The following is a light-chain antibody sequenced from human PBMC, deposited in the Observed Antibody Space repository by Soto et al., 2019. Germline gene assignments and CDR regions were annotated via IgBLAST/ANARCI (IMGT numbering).Light chain of an antibody. CDR2: AAS. CDR1: QSVGAF. Sequence: DIQMTQSPSSLSASVGDRVTITCRASQSVGAFLSWCQQKPGKAPKLLIYAASTLQSGVPSRFSGSGSGTDFTLTISSLQPEDFATYSCQQSFSSPYTFGQGTKLEI. CDR3: QQSFSSPYT. J-gene: IGKJ2*01. V-gene: IGKV1-39*01.